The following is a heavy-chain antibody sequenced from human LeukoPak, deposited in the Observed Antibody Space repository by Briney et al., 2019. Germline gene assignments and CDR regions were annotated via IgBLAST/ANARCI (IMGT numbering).Heavy chain of an antibody. Sequence: SETLSLTCTVSGGSISSSSYYWGWIRQPPGKGLEWIGSIYYRGRTYNNPSLKSRVTISVDTSKNQFSLRLTSVTAADTAVYYCARDEARVLDYWGQGTLVTVSS. J-gene: IGHJ4*02. CDR1: GGSISSSSYY. CDR2: IYYRGRT. V-gene: IGHV4-39*02. CDR3: ARDEARVLDY.